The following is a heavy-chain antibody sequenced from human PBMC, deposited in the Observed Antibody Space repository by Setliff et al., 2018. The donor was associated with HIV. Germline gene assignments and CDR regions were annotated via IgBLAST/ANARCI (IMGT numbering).Heavy chain of an antibody. CDR2: IYYSGST. D-gene: IGHD5-12*01. V-gene: IGHV4-39*01. CDR1: GGSISSSRYY. J-gene: IGHJ4*02. Sequence: SETLSLTCTVSGGSISSSRYYWGWIRQPPGKGLEWIGSIYYSGSTDYNPSLKSRVTISVDTSKNQFSLKLSSVTAADTAVYYCARGLVATTYYFDYWGQGTLVTVSS. CDR3: ARGLVATTYYFDY.